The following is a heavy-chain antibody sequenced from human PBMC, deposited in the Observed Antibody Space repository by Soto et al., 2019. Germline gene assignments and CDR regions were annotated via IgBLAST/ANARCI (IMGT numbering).Heavy chain of an antibody. Sequence: GGSLRLSCAASGFTFSSYAMIWVRKIPVEGLQWLSAISGSGGSTYYADSVRGRFTISRDNSKSTLDLVMNSPTVEDTAIYYCAKEPTAVEPRELFDGHPPTDYWGQGTLVTVSS. V-gene: IGHV3-23*01. D-gene: IGHD1-7*01. J-gene: IGHJ4*02. CDR1: GFTFSSYA. CDR3: AKEPTAVEPRELFDGHPPTDY. CDR2: ISGSGGST.